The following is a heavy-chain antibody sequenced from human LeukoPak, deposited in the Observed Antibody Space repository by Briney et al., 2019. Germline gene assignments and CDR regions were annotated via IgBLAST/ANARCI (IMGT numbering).Heavy chain of an antibody. J-gene: IGHJ4*02. V-gene: IGHV3-23*01. D-gene: IGHD4-17*01. Sequence: GGSLRLSCGASGFAFSSHAMTWVRQAPGKGLEWVSAISISGDTTYYADAVKGRFTISRDNSKNTVYLQMNSLRAEDTAVYYCANEIRPNDYWGQGTLVTVSS. CDR1: GFAFSSHA. CDR3: ANEIRPNDY. CDR2: ISISGDTT.